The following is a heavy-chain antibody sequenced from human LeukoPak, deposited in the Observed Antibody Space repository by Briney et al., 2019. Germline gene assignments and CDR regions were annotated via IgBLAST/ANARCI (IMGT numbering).Heavy chain of an antibody. CDR3: ARESGYYDSSGYYQLLDY. V-gene: IGHV1-2*02. CDR2: INPNSGGT. Sequence: ASVKVSCKVSGYTFTGYYMHWVRQAPGQGLEWMGWINPNSGGTNYAQKFQGRVTMTRDTSISTAYMELSRLRSDDTAVYYCARESGYYDSSGYYQLLDYWGQGILVTVSS. J-gene: IGHJ4*02. CDR1: GYTFTGYY. D-gene: IGHD3-22*01.